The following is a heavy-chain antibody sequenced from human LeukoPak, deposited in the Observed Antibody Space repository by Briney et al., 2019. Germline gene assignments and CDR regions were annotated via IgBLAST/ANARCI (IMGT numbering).Heavy chain of an antibody. Sequence: PSQALSLTCAISGDSVSSNSAAWNWIRQSPSRGLEWLGRTYYRSKWYNEYARSVKGRITIDPDTSKNQFSLQLNSVTPEDAAVYYCARTIGHLDLWGRGTLVTVSS. D-gene: IGHD1-26*01. CDR2: TYYRSKWYN. CDR3: ARTIGHLDL. J-gene: IGHJ2*01. CDR1: GDSVSSNSAA. V-gene: IGHV6-1*01.